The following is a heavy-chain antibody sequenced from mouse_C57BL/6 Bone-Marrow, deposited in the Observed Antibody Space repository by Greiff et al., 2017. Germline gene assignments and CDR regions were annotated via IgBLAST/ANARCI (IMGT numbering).Heavy chain of an antibody. CDR3: YRKRDYRAIVH. CDR2: ICSGGST. Sequence: QVQLKQSGPGLVQPSQSLSITCTVSGFSLTSYGVHWVRQSPGKGLEWLGVICSGGSTDNNAAFISRLSISKDNSKSHVFYNMTSLQADATDRYYCYRKRDYRAIVHWGQCTLVTVSS. J-gene: IGHJ4*01. CDR1: GFSLTSYG. V-gene: IGHV2-2*01.